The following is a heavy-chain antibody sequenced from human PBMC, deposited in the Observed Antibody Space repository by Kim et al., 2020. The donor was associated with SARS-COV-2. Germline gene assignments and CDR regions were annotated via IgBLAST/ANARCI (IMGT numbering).Heavy chain of an antibody. CDR1: GGTFSSYA. CDR3: ARDYPIQLSYYYYGMDV. D-gene: IGHD5-18*01. V-gene: IGHV1-69*13. Sequence: SVKVSCKASGGTFSSYAISWVRQAPGQGLEWMGGIIPIFGTANYAQKFQGRVTITADESTSTAYMELSSLRSEDTAVYYCARDYPIQLSYYYYGMDVWGQGTTVTVSS. CDR2: IIPIFGTA. J-gene: IGHJ6*02.